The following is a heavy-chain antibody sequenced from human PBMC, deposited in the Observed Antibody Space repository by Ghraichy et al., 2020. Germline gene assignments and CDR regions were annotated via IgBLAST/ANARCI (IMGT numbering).Heavy chain of an antibody. V-gene: IGHV3-23*01. CDR1: GFTFSSYA. D-gene: IGHD6-6*01. CDR2: ISGSGGST. J-gene: IGHJ6*02. Sequence: GESLNISCAASGFTFSSYAMSWVRQAPGKGLEWVSAISGSGGSTYYADSVKGRFTISRDNSKNTLYLQMNSLRAEDTAVYYCARVEIEYSSSDEQYYYYGMDVWGQGTTVTVSS. CDR3: ARVEIEYSSSDEQYYYYGMDV.